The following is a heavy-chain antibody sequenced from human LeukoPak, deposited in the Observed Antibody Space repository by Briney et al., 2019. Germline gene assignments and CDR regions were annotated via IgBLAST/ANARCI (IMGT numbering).Heavy chain of an antibody. V-gene: IGHV4-59*01. J-gene: IGHJ4*02. Sequence: PSETLSLTCTVSGGSISSYYWSWIRQPPGKGLEWIGYIYYSGSTNYNPSLKSRVTISVDTSKNQFSLKLSSVTAADTAVYYRARVYDSSGYRTYYFDYWGQGTLVTVSS. CDR3: ARVYDSSGYRTYYFDY. CDR1: GGSISSYY. D-gene: IGHD3-22*01. CDR2: IYYSGST.